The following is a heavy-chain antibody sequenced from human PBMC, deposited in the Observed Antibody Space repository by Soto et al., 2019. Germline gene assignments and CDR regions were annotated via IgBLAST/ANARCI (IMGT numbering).Heavy chain of an antibody. D-gene: IGHD3-10*01. CDR2: IYYSGST. Sequence: SETLSLTCTVSGGSISSYYWSWIRQPPGKGLGWIGYIYYSGSTNYNPSLKSRVTISVDTSKNQFSLKLSSVTAADTAVYYCARGAGGILWFGVTVGWFDPWGQGTLVTVS. CDR1: GGSISSYY. V-gene: IGHV4-59*01. CDR3: ARGAGGILWFGVTVGWFDP. J-gene: IGHJ5*02.